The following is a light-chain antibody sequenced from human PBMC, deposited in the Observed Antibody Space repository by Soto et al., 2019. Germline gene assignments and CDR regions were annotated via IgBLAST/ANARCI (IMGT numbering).Light chain of an antibody. CDR3: GSYTTSSTLV. Sequence: QSALTQPASVSGSPGQSITISCTGTSSDVGGYDYVSWYQQHPGKAPKLMIYEVSNRPSGVSIRFSGSKSGNTASLTISGLQAEDEADYYCGSYTTSSTLVFGGGTKLTVL. V-gene: IGLV2-14*01. CDR2: EVS. CDR1: SSDVGGYDY. J-gene: IGLJ3*02.